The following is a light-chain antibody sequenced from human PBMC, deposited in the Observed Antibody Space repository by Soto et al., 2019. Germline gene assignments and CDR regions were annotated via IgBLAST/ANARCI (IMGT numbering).Light chain of an antibody. J-gene: IGKJ1*01. Sequence: IQLTQSPSSLSASVGDRVTITCRASQGISSYLVWYQQKPGKAPKLLIYAASTLQSGVPSRFSGSGSGTDFTLTISSLQPEDFATYDCQHLNRYPRTFGQGTKVEIK. V-gene: IGKV1-9*01. CDR1: QGISSY. CDR2: AAS. CDR3: QHLNRYPRT.